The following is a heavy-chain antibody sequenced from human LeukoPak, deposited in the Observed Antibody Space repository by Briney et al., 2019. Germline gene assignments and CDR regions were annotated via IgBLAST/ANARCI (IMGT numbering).Heavy chain of an antibody. CDR3: ARERRGSSSYFESYYFDY. CDR1: GGSISSYY. D-gene: IGHD6-13*01. V-gene: IGHV4-59*12. Sequence: SETLSLTCTVSGGSISSYYWSWIRQPPGKGLEWIGYIYYSGSTYYNPSLKSRVTISVDTSKNQFSLKLTSVAAADTAVYYCARERRGSSSYFESYYFDYWGQGTLVTVSS. CDR2: IYYSGST. J-gene: IGHJ4*02.